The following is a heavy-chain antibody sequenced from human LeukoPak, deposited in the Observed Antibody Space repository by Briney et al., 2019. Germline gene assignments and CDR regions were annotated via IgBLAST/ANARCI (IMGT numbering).Heavy chain of an antibody. CDR2: ISYDGSNK. J-gene: IGHJ4*02. V-gene: IGHV3-30*18. D-gene: IGHD6-19*01. CDR3: AKSGTFGSSGWYGFAPFDY. Sequence: GGSLRLSCAASGFTFSSCGMHWVRQAPGKGLEWVAVISYDGSNKYYADSVKGRFTISRDNSKNTLYLQMNSLRAEDTAVYYCAKSGTFGSSGWYGFAPFDYWGQGTLVTVSS. CDR1: GFTFSSCG.